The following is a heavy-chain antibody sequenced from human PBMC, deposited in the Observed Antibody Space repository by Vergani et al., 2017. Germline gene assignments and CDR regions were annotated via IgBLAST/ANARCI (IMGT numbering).Heavy chain of an antibody. D-gene: IGHD3/OR15-3a*01. CDR3: ARYMSLWY. J-gene: IGHJ4*02. Sequence: EVQPVESGGGLVKPGGSLRLSCTTSGFTFSSAWMSGVRQAPGKWLEWVARIRPKTDGETTDYAAPGKGRFTISRDNAKNSLYLQMNSLKADDTAVYYCARYMSLWYWGQGTLVTVSS. CDR2: IRPKTDGETT. V-gene: IGHV3-15*01. CDR1: GFTFSSAW.